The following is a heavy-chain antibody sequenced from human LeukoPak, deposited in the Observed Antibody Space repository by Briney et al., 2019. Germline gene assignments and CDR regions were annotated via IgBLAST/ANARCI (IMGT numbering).Heavy chain of an antibody. Sequence: GASVKVSCKASGYTFTSYDINWVRQATGQGLEWMGWMNPNSGNTGYAQKFQGRVTMTRNTSISTAYMELSSLRSEDTAVYYCARDIYCSSTSCYPFDYWGQGTLVTVSS. CDR3: ARDIYCSSTSCYPFDY. J-gene: IGHJ4*02. CDR2: MNPNSGNT. D-gene: IGHD2-2*01. CDR1: GYTFTSYD. V-gene: IGHV1-8*02.